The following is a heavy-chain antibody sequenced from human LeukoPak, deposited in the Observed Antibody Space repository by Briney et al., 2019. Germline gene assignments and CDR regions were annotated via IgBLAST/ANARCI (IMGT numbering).Heavy chain of an antibody. J-gene: IGHJ3*02. CDR3: ARLSHYYDSSGYWAVVDAFDI. V-gene: IGHV4-39*01. CDR2: IYYSGST. CDR1: GGSISSSSYY. D-gene: IGHD3-22*01. Sequence: SETLSLTCTVSGGSISSSSYYWGWIRQPPGKGLERIGSIYYSGSTYYNPSLKSRVTISVDTSKNQFSLKLSSVTAADTAVYYCARLSHYYDSSGYWAVVDAFDIWGQGTMVTVSS.